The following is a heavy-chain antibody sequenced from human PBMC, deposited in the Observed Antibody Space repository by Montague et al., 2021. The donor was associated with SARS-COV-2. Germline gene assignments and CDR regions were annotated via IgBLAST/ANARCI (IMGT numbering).Heavy chain of an antibody. CDR2: XYGDGDN. CDR3: AHFGILRYFDP. D-gene: IGHD3-9*01. CDR1: GFSLSTSEVG. Sequence: PALVKPTQTLTLTCTFSGFSLSTSEVGVGWIRQPPGKAPEFLALXYGDGDNRYKPSLKSRLTITKVTSKNQVVLTMTNVDPVDTATYYCAHFGILRYFDPWGQGTLVTVSS. V-gene: IGHV2-5*02. J-gene: IGHJ5*02.